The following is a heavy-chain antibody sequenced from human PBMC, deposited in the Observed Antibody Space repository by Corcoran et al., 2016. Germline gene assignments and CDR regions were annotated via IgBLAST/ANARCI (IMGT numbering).Heavy chain of an antibody. V-gene: IGHV1-69*01. J-gene: IGHJ6*02. CDR2: IIPIFGTA. D-gene: IGHD5-12*01. CDR3: ARGPTDYINHRVYYYYYGMDG. Sequence: QVQLVQSGAEVKKPGSTGKVSCKASGGTFSSYAISWVRQAPGQGIEWMGGIIPIFGTANYAQKFQGRVTITADESTSTAYMELSSLRSEDTAVYYCARGPTDYINHRVYYYYYGMDGWGQGTTVTVSS. CDR1: GGTFSSYA.